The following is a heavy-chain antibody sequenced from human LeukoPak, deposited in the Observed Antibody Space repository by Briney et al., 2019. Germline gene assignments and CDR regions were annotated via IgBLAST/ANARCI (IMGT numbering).Heavy chain of an antibody. D-gene: IGHD2-2*03. CDR2: IYHSGNT. Sequence: SETLSLTCTVSGYSISSGYYWGWIRQPPGKGLEWIGSIYHSGNTYYSPSLKSRVTISVDTSKNQFSLKLSSVTAADTAVYYCARLLRVGYCSTTTCNWFDPWGQGTLVTVSS. J-gene: IGHJ5*02. CDR1: GYSISSGYY. CDR3: ARLLRVGYCSTTTCNWFDP. V-gene: IGHV4-38-2*02.